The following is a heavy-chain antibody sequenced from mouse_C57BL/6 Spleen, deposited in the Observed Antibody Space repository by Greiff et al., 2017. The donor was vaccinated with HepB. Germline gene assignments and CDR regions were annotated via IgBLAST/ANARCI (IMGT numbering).Heavy chain of an antibody. Sequence: QVQLQQSGPELVKPGASVKISCKASGYAFSSSWMNWVKQRPGKGLEWIGRIYPGDGDTNYNRKFKGKATLTADKSSSTAYMQLSSLTSEDSAVYYCARRGCDYDERYFDVWGTGTTVTVSS. D-gene: IGHD2-4*01. CDR3: ARRGCDYDERYFDV. J-gene: IGHJ1*03. CDR2: IYPGDGDT. V-gene: IGHV1-82*01. CDR1: GYAFSSSW.